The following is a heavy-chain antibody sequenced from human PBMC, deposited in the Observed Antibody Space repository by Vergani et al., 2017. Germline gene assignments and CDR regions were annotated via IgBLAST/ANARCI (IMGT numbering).Heavy chain of an antibody. V-gene: IGHV3-33*01. CDR2: IWYDGSNK. Sequence: QVQLVESGGGVVQPGRSLRLSCAASGFTFSSYGMHWVRQAPGKGLEWVAVIWYDGSNKYYADSVKGRFTISRDNAKNSLNLQMNSLRAEDTAVYYCARRGSYGDYFDYWGQGTLVTVSS. D-gene: IGHD1-26*01. CDR3: ARRGSYGDYFDY. CDR1: GFTFSSYG. J-gene: IGHJ4*02.